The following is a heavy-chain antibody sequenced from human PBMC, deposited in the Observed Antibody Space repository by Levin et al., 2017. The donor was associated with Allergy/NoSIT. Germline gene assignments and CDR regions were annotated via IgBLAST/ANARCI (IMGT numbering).Heavy chain of an antibody. Sequence: GGSLRLSCAASGFTFSSYGMHWVRQAPGKGLEWVAVIWYDGSNKYYADSVKGRFTISRDNSKNTLYLQMNSLRAEDTAVYYCASDYYGSGSYYVDAFDIWGQGTMVTVSS. CDR1: GFTFSSYG. D-gene: IGHD3-10*01. V-gene: IGHV3-33*01. CDR3: ASDYYGSGSYYVDAFDI. CDR2: IWYDGSNK. J-gene: IGHJ3*02.